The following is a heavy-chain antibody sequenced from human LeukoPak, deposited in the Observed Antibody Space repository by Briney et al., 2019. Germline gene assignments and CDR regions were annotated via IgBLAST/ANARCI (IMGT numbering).Heavy chain of an antibody. D-gene: IGHD3-3*01. Sequence: ASVKVSCKASEYTFTSYDINWVRQATGQGLEWMGWMNPNSGNTDYAQKFQGRVTMTGNTSISTAYMELSSLRSEDTAMYYCARANMHRGGVPRWFDPWGQGTLVTVSS. CDR3: ARANMHRGGVPRWFDP. V-gene: IGHV1-8*01. CDR2: MNPNSGNT. J-gene: IGHJ5*02. CDR1: EYTFTSYD.